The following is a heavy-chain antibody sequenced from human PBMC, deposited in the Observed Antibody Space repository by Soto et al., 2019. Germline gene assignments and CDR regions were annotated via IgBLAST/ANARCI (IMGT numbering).Heavy chain of an antibody. V-gene: IGHV3-33*01. CDR3: ARPYCTNGVCYYYFDY. J-gene: IGHJ4*02. Sequence: GGSLRLSCAASGFTFSSYAMHWVRQAPGQGLEWVAVIHYDGSNKYYIDSVKGRFTISRDNSKNTLYLQMNSLRAEDTAVYYCARPYCTNGVCYYYFDYWGQGTLVTVSS. CDR1: GFTFSSYA. CDR2: IHYDGSNK. D-gene: IGHD2-8*01.